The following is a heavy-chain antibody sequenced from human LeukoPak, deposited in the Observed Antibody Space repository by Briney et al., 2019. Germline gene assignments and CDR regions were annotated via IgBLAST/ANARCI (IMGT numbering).Heavy chain of an antibody. CDR3: ARDVLAAGATGTFDI. D-gene: IGHD1-14*01. CDR1: GGSISSNNW. CDR2: IYHSGSP. Sequence: SGTLSLTCAVSGGSISSNNWWGWVRQPPGKGLERIGEIYHSGSPNYNPSLKNRVTISVDKSRNHFSLNLSSVTAADTAVYYCARDVLAAGATGTFDIWGQGTMVTVSS. V-gene: IGHV4-4*02. J-gene: IGHJ3*02.